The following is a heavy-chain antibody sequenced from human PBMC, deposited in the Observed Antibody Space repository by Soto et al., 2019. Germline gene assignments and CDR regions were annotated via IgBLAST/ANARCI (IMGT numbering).Heavy chain of an antibody. CDR2: INAGNGNT. Sequence: QVQLVQSGAEVKKPGASVKVSCKASGYTFTSYAMHWVRQAPGQRLEWMGWINAGNGNTKYSQKFQGRVTITRDTSASTAYMELSSLRSEDTAVYYCARGDSGYDFNYYYMDVWGKGTTVTVSS. J-gene: IGHJ6*03. CDR1: GYTFTSYA. V-gene: IGHV1-3*01. CDR3: ARGDSGYDFNYYYMDV. D-gene: IGHD5-12*01.